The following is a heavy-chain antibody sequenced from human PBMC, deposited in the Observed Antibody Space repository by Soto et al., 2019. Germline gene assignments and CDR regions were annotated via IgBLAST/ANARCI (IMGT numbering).Heavy chain of an antibody. CDR2: LKEDGSVK. D-gene: IGHD5-12*01. CDR3: ARIGYRSSTFDY. Sequence: GGSLRLSCAASGFSFSHYCMSWVRQAPGKGLEWVANLKEDGSVKYYAASVKDRFTVSRDNAKNSQYLEINSLRGEDTAVYYCARIGYRSSTFDYWGQGILVTVSS. CDR1: GFSFSHYC. V-gene: IGHV3-7*01. J-gene: IGHJ4*02.